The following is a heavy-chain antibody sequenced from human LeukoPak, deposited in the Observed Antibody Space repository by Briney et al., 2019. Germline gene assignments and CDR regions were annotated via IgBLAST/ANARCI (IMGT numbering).Heavy chain of an antibody. CDR2: IYTSGST. D-gene: IGHD3-10*01. CDR1: GGSISSYY. Sequence: TASETLSLTCTVSGGSISSYYWSWIRQPPGEGLEWIGYIYTSGSTNYNPSLKSRVTISVDTSKNQFSLKLSSVTAADTAVYYCARFTRPSGSFDYWGQGTLVTVSS. CDR3: ARFTRPSGSFDY. V-gene: IGHV4-4*09. J-gene: IGHJ4*02.